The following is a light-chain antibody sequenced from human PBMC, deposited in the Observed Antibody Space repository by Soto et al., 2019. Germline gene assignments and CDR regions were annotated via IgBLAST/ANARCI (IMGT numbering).Light chain of an antibody. V-gene: IGKV1-6*01. Sequence: AIQMTQSPSSLSASVGDRVTITCRASQGIRTDLGWYQQKPGKAPKLLIYDASSLPSGVPSRFSGSGSGTDFTLTISSLQPEDFATYYCLQDYNYPYTFGQGTKLEIK. CDR3: LQDYNYPYT. J-gene: IGKJ2*01. CDR2: DAS. CDR1: QGIRTD.